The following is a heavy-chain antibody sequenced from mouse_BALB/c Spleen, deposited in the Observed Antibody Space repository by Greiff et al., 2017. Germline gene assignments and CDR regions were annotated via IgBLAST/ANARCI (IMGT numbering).Heavy chain of an antibody. D-gene: IGHD1-1*01. V-gene: IGHV5-6-3*01. J-gene: IGHJ1*01. CDR3: ARELQYFDV. CDR1: GFTFSSYG. Sequence: EVHLVESGGGLVQPGGSLKLSCAASGFTFSSYGMSWVRQTPDKRLELVATINSNGGSTYYPDSVKGRFTISRDNAKNTLYLQMSSLKSEDTAMYYCARELQYFDVWGAGTTVTVSS. CDR2: INSNGGST.